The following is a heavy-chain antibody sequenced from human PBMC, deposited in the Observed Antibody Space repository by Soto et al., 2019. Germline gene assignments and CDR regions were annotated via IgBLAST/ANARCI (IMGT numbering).Heavy chain of an antibody. V-gene: IGHV3-23*01. Sequence: AQLLESGGGLVQPGGSLRLSCAASGFTFSSYGMSWVRQAPGKGLEWVSGITSSGSSTYYADSVKGRFTISRDNSKNTLYLQMNSLTAEDTAVYYCAKERSSGWYPPWGQGTLVTVSS. CDR2: ITSSGSST. CDR1: GFTFSSYG. D-gene: IGHD6-19*01. CDR3: AKERSSGWYPP. J-gene: IGHJ5*02.